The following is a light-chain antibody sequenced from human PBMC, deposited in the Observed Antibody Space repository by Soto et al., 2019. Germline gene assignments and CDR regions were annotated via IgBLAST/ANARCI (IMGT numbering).Light chain of an antibody. CDR1: SSVVGAYNY. CDR2: DVT. V-gene: IGLV2-14*01. Sequence: QSVLAQPASVSGSPGQSIAISCTGTSSVVGAYNYVSWYQQHPAKAPKLMIYDVTNRPSGVSDRFSGSKSGNTASLTISGLQDENEADYYCISYTTSSTYVFGSGTKVTVL. J-gene: IGLJ1*01. CDR3: ISYTTSSTYV.